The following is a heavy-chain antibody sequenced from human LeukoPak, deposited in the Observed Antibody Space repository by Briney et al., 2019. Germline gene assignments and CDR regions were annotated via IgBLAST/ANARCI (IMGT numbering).Heavy chain of an antibody. CDR2: IIPIFGTA. CDR1: VGTCSSYA. Sequence: EASVKVSCKASVGTCSSYAISWVRQAPGQGLEWVGGIIPIFGTANYAQKFQGRVTITADKSTSTAYMELSSLSSEDTAVYYCARDVLEQETALDYWGQGTLVTVSS. CDR3: ARDVLEQETALDY. J-gene: IGHJ4*02. V-gene: IGHV1-69*06. D-gene: IGHD1/OR15-1a*01.